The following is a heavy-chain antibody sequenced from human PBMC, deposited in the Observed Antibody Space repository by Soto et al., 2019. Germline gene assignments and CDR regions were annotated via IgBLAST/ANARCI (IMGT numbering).Heavy chain of an antibody. J-gene: IGHJ4*02. CDR2: ISANDVGT. V-gene: IGHV3-23*01. Sequence: LRLSCEASGFTLRNSAMTWVRQAPGKGLEWVSLISANDVGTYYAESVKTRFTISTDQSRNTVYLQMDSLRADDTAIYYCAKAKNDYNWDNRPPFDYWGQGTLVTVYS. CDR1: GFTLRNSA. D-gene: IGHD1-20*01. CDR3: AKAKNDYNWDNRPPFDY.